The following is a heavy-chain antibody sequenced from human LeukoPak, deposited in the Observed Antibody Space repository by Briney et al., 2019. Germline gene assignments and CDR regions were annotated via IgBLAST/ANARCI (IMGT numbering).Heavy chain of an antibody. Sequence: GGSLRLSCAASGFTFSSYAMSWVRQAPGKGLEWVSAISGSGGSTYYADSVKGRFTISRDNSKNTLYLQMNSLRAEDTAIYYCAKSQAARPYYYYYVDVWGKGTTVTVSS. CDR2: ISGSGGST. CDR3: AKSQAARPYYYYYVDV. CDR1: GFTFSSYA. D-gene: IGHD6-6*01. J-gene: IGHJ6*03. V-gene: IGHV3-23*01.